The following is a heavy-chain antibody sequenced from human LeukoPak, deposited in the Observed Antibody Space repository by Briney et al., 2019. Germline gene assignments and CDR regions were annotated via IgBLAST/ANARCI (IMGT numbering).Heavy chain of an antibody. CDR1: GGTFSSYA. Sequence: ASVKVSCKASGGTFSSYAISWVRQALGQGLEWMGGIIPIFGTANYAQKFQGRVTITADESTSTAYMELSSLRSEDTAVYYCARGGAARLHFQNWGQGTLVTVSS. D-gene: IGHD6-6*01. CDR2: IIPIFGTA. J-gene: IGHJ1*01. V-gene: IGHV1-69*13. CDR3: ARGGAARLHFQN.